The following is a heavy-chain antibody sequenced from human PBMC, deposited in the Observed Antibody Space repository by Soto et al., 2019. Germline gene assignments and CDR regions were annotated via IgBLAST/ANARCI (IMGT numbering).Heavy chain of an antibody. D-gene: IGHD6-19*01. CDR1: GFNFDNYG. CDR3: AKDRVGGTFYTPLGF. CDR2: ITYDGSNK. J-gene: IGHJ4*02. V-gene: IGHV3-30*18. Sequence: GGSLRLSCQASGFNFDNYGMHWVRQAPGKGLEWVAVITYDGSNKYYADSVKGRFTISRDNSKNTLSLHLNTLKPEDTAVYHCAKDRVGGTFYTPLGFWGQGTLVTVSS.